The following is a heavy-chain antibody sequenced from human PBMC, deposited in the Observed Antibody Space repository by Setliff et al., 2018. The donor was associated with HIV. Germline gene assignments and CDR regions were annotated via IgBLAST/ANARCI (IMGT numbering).Heavy chain of an antibody. D-gene: IGHD3-9*01. CDR1: GFIFRSYS. CDR2: ITSDSGFI. V-gene: IGHV3-21*01. Sequence: GGSLRLSCAASGFIFRSYSMNWVRQAPGKGMEWVASITSDSGFITNADSVKGRFTISRDNSKNKLYLQMKSLRAEDTAVYYCAKGRGGLTASLAFDYWGQGTLVTVSS. CDR3: AKGRGGLTASLAFDY. J-gene: IGHJ4*02.